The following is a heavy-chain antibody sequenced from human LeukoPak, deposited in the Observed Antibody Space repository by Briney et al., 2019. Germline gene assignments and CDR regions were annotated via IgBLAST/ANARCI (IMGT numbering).Heavy chain of an antibody. CDR2: INPSSGGT. J-gene: IGHJ4*02. V-gene: IGHV1-2*02. Sequence: ASVKVSCKASGYTFTGYYMHWVRQAPGQGLEWMGWINPSSGGTNYAQKFQGRVTMTRDTSISTAYMELSRLRSDDTAVYYCAREAYSSSWYEFDYWGQGTLVTVSS. CDR1: GYTFTGYY. CDR3: AREAYSSSWYEFDY. D-gene: IGHD6-13*01.